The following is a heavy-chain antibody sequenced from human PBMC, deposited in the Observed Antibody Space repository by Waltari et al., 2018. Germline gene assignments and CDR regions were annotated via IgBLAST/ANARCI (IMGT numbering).Heavy chain of an antibody. V-gene: IGHV4-61*02. Sequence: QVQLQESGPGLVQPSQTLSLTCTVSGGSISSGSYYWSWIRQPAGKGLEWIGRIYTSGSTNYNPSLKSRVTISVDTSKNQFSLKLSSVTAADTAVYYCARDYGDYSHDYWGQGTLVTVSS. CDR2: IYTSGST. D-gene: IGHD4-17*01. J-gene: IGHJ4*02. CDR3: ARDYGDYSHDY. CDR1: GGSISSGSYY.